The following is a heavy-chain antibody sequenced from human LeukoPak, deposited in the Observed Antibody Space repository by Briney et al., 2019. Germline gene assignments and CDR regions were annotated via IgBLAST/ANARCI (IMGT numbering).Heavy chain of an antibody. V-gene: IGHV4-4*07. CDR1: GGSTSGYF. CDR2: THTSGRS. J-gene: IGHJ6*02. CDR3: GRDRDFYGMDV. D-gene: IGHD3-10*01. Sequence: SETLSLTCTVSGGSTSGYFWSWIRQPAGRGLEWIGRTHTSGRSNYNPSLKSRVTMSVDTSKNQFSLKLRSVTAADTAMYYCGRDRDFYGMDVWGQGTTVTVSS.